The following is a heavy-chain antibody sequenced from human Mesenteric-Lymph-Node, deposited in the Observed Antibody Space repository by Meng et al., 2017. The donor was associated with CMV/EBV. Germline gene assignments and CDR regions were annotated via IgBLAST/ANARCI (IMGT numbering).Heavy chain of an antibody. D-gene: IGHD5-18*01. CDR1: GFTFSNAW. CDR2: IKSKTDGGTT. CDR3: TTDTAMVPYYFDY. Sequence: YGFTFSNAWMSWVRQASGKGLEWVGRIKSKTDGGTTDYAAPVKGRFTISRDDSKNTLYLQMNSLKTEDTAVYYCTTDTAMVPYYFDYWGQGTLVTVSS. J-gene: IGHJ4*02. V-gene: IGHV3-15*01.